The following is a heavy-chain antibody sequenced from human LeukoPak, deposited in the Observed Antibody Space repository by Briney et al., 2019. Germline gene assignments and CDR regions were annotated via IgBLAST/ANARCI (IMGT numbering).Heavy chain of an antibody. Sequence: APVRISCKASGNSFNTYNLHWVRQASGEGLSWLGIIDPSGGSTSYAQKFQVRFTMTRDTSTGTVYMYLSSLRSEDTAVYYCVYSHSGSFSMAVWGKGTTVTVSS. CDR1: GNSFNTYN. D-gene: IGHD2-15*01. CDR3: VYSHSGSFSMAV. CDR2: IDPSGGST. J-gene: IGHJ6*03. V-gene: IGHV1-46*02.